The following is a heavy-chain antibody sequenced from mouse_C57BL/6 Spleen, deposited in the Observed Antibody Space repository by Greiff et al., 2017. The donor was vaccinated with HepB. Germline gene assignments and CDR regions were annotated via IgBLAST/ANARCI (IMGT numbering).Heavy chain of an antibody. CDR3: ARDGGYAMDY. J-gene: IGHJ4*01. V-gene: IGHV5-4*01. CDR2: ISDGGSYT. CDR1: GFTFSSYA. D-gene: IGHD1-1*02. Sequence: EVQLKESGGGLVKPGGSLKLSCAASGFTFSSYAMSWVRQTPEKRLEWVATISDGGSYTYYPDNVKGRFTISRDNAKNNLYLQMSHLKSEDTAMYYCARDGGYAMDYWGQGTSVTVSS.